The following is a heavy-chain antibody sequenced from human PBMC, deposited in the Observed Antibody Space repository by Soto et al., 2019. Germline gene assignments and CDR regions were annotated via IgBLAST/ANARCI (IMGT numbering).Heavy chain of an antibody. CDR3: ARGKGMEENYYFYGLDI. CDR2: INGGTGQT. V-gene: IGHV1-3*01. Sequence: ASLKVSCKASGYSFSTYAMHWVRQAPGQSLEWMGWINGGTGQTKFSQRFQDRITITRDTSASTAYMELSSLRSEDTAVYYCARGKGMEENYYFYGLDIWGQGTTVTVSS. CDR1: GYSFSTYA. D-gene: IGHD1-1*01. J-gene: IGHJ6*02.